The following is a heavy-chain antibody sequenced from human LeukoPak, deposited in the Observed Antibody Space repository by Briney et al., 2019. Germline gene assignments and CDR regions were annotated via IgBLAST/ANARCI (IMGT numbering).Heavy chain of an antibody. D-gene: IGHD2/OR15-2a*01. J-gene: IGHJ4*02. CDR2: INQDGSEK. CDR3: TTFYSRLTDY. V-gene: IGHV3-7*05. Sequence: GGSLRLSCAVSGFIFNTYWINWVRQAPGKGLEWLASINQDGSEKYYVDSVKGRFTISRDNAKNSLYLQMNSLTAEDTAVYYCTTFYSRLTDYWGQGTVVTVSS. CDR1: GFIFNTYW.